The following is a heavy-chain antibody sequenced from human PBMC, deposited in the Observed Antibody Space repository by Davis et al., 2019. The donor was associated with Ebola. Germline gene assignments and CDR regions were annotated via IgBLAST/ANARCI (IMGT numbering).Heavy chain of an antibody. J-gene: IGHJ4*02. CDR1: GFTFSGSA. CDR2: IRSKANSYAT. CDR3: ARVEAFKWLSGADPAPFDY. Sequence: GESLKISCAASGFTFSGSAMHWVRQASGKGLEWVGRIRSKANSYATAYAASVKGRFTISRDNAKNSLYLQMNSLRADDTAVYYCARVEAFKWLSGADPAPFDYWGQGTLVTVSS. V-gene: IGHV3-73*01. D-gene: IGHD2-21*01.